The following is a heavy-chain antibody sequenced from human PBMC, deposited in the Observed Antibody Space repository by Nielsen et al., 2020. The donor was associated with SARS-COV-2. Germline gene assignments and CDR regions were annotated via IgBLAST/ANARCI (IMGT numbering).Heavy chain of an antibody. CDR2: INPNSGGT. CDR3: ARDQLGYCSSTSCYEDAFDI. V-gene: IGHV1-2*06. Sequence: SVNVSCKASGYTFTGYYMHWVRQAPGQGLEWMGRINPNSGGTNYAQKFQGRVTMTRDTSISTAYMELSRLRSDDTAVYYCARDQLGYCSSTSCYEDAFDIWGQGTMVTVSS. D-gene: IGHD2-2*03. J-gene: IGHJ3*02. CDR1: GYTFTGYY.